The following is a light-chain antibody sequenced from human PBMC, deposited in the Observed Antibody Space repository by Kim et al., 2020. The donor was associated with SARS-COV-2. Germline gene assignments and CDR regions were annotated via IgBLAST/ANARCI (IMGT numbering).Light chain of an antibody. J-gene: IGLJ2*01. CDR2: RNN. CDR3: AAWDDGLSGPV. Sequence: QSVLTQPPSASGTPGQRVTMSCSGSSSDIGSNFVYWYQQLPGTAPKLLIYRNNQRPSGVPDRFSGSKSGTSASLAISGLRSEDEADYYCAAWDDGLSGPVFGGGTQLTVL. CDR1: SSDIGSNF. V-gene: IGLV1-47*01.